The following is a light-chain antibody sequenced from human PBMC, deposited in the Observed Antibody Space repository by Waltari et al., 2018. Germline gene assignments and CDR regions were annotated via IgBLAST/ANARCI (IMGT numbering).Light chain of an antibody. CDR2: DAS. V-gene: IGKV1-33*01. CDR1: QDISNY. CDR3: HQYDNLPLT. Sequence: DIQMTQSPCPLSASVGHRVTITCQASQDISNYLNWYQQKPGKAPKLLIYDASNLDTGVPSRFSGSGSGTDFTLTISSLQPEDIAAYYCHQYDNLPLTFGRGTKVELK. J-gene: IGKJ4*01.